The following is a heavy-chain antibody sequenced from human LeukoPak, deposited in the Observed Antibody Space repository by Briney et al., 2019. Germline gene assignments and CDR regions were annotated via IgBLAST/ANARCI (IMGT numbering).Heavy chain of an antibody. D-gene: IGHD3-10*01. CDR2: ISGAGGST. CDR3: ARGFWQPLDY. Sequence: GGSLRLSCAASGFTFSNYAMSWVRQAPGKGLEWVSTISGAGGSTYYVDSVKGRFGISRDSSKNTVYLQMNSLRAEDTAVYYCARGFWQPLDYWGQGTLVTVSS. J-gene: IGHJ4*02. V-gene: IGHV3-23*01. CDR1: GFTFSNYA.